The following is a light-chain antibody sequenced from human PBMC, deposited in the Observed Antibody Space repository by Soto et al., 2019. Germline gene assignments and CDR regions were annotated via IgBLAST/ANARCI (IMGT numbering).Light chain of an antibody. CDR1: QNVNSN. Sequence: EVVMTQSPVTLSVSPGERATLSCRASQNVNSNLAWYRQKPGQAPRLLIYGASTRATGIPARFSGSGSGTEFTLTISSLQSVDVAIYYCQQYYSGPPLTFGGGTKVEI. V-gene: IGKV3-15*01. CDR2: GAS. J-gene: IGKJ4*01. CDR3: QQYYSGPPLT.